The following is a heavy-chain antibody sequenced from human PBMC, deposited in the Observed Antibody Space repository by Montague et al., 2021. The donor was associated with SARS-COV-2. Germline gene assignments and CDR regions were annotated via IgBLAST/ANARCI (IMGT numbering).Heavy chain of an antibody. CDR3: AGSQHCGSDCYLAY. J-gene: IGHJ4*02. Sequence: QSGAEVKKSGESLRISCRGSGYDFTTYWISWVRQMPGKGLEWIGRINPADSRTNYSPSFQGQVTISVDKSITTAYLQWSSLKASDTAMYFCAGSQHCGSDCYLAYWGQGSVVTVSS. CDR2: INPADSRT. D-gene: IGHD2-21*02. V-gene: IGHV5-10-1*01. CDR1: GYDFTTYW.